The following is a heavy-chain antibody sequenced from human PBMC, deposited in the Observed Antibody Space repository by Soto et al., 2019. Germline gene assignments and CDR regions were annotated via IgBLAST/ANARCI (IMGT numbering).Heavy chain of an antibody. Sequence: TVSGYSVTSFYWSWLRQSPEKGLEWIGHIYYSGRTTYNPSLRSRVTISLDMSNSHVSLKMISVTAADTAVYYCARDRGPVDYVWGTYRSRGYFENWGRRTLVTVSS. CDR1: GYSVTSFY. D-gene: IGHD3-16*02. V-gene: IGHV4-59*02. J-gene: IGHJ4*02. CDR2: IYYSGRT. CDR3: ARDRGPVDYVWGTYRSRGYFEN.